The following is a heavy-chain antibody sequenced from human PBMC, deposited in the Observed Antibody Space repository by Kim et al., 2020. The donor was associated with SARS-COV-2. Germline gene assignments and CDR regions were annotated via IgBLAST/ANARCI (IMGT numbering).Heavy chain of an antibody. CDR1: GGSIRSSSDY. CDR3: ARQPRDIVAPGDWFDP. J-gene: IGHJ5*02. CDR2: IYYSGST. Sequence: SETLSLTCTVSGGSIRSSSDYWGWIRQPPGKGLEWIGCIYYSGSTHYNPTLKSRVTISVDTSKNQFSLKLRSVTAADTAVYYCARQPRDIVAPGDWFDPWGQGTLVTVSS. D-gene: IGHD5-12*01. V-gene: IGHV4-39*01.